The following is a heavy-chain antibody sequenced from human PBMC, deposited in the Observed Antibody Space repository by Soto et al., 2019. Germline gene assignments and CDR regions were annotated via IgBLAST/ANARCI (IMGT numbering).Heavy chain of an antibody. Sequence: QVQLVQSGAEVRKPGASVKVSCKASGYTFTTYGISWVRQAPGQGLEWMGWISGYNGHTKYAQKFQGRVTMTTDTSTSTVYMDLRSLRSDDTALSYCAREGEMPYYYYGLDVWGQGTTVTVSS. CDR2: ISGYNGHT. CDR1: GYTFTTYG. D-gene: IGHD3-16*01. CDR3: AREGEMPYYYYGLDV. V-gene: IGHV1-18*01. J-gene: IGHJ6*02.